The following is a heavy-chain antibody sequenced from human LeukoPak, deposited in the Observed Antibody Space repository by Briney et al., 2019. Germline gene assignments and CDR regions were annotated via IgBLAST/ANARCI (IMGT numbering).Heavy chain of an antibody. CDR1: GFTFSSYA. Sequence: GGSLRLSCAASGFTFSSYAMSWVRQAPGKGLEWVSAISGSGGSTYYADSAKGRFTISRDNSKNTLYLQMNSLRAEDTAVYYCAKVGGDYDILTGYYSEKYYYYYYMDVWGKGTTVTVSS. CDR3: AKVGGDYDILTGYYSEKYYYYYYMDV. J-gene: IGHJ6*03. D-gene: IGHD3-9*01. CDR2: ISGSGGST. V-gene: IGHV3-23*01.